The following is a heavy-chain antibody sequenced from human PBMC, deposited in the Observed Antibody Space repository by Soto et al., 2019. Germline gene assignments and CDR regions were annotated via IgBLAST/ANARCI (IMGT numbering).Heavy chain of an antibody. J-gene: IGHJ6*02. CDR3: AKDHIHLGFGELLSGRYYGIDV. Sequence: EVQLLESGGGLVQPGGSLRLSCAASGFTFSSYAMSWVRQAPGKGLEWDSTISGRGGRTYYADSVKGRFTISRDNSENTLYLQMNTLRAEDTAVYYCAKDHIHLGFGELLSGRYYGIDVWGQGTTVTVSS. D-gene: IGHD3-10*01. V-gene: IGHV3-23*01. CDR1: GFTFSSYA. CDR2: ISGRGGRT.